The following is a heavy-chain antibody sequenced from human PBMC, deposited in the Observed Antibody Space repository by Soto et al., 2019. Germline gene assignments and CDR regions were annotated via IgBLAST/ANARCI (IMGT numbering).Heavy chain of an antibody. CDR2: IVPMYGIA. Sequence: VQLVQSGAEVKKPGSSVKVSCKASGDTFSRSSIHWVRQAPGQGLEWMGRIVPMYGIADYAQKFQGRLTITADKSTTTAYMDLSSLGSEDTAVYYCARALHDFGDDIGDWFNPWGQGTRLTVSS. J-gene: IGHJ5*02. V-gene: IGHV1-69*02. CDR1: GDTFSRSS. D-gene: IGHD4-17*01. CDR3: ARALHDFGDDIGDWFNP.